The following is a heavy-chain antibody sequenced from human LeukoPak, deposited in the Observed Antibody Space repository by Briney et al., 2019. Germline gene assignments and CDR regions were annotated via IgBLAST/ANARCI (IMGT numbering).Heavy chain of an antibody. CDR1: GFTFSSYA. V-gene: IGHV3-23*01. D-gene: IGHD3-9*01. Sequence: GGSLRLSCAASGFTFSSYAMSWVRQAPGKGLEWVSAISGSGGSTYYADSVKGRFTISRDNSKNTLYLQMNSLRAEDTAVYYCAKGGLRYFDWSEDAFDIWGQGTMVTVSS. CDR3: AKGGLRYFDWSEDAFDI. J-gene: IGHJ3*02. CDR2: ISGSGGST.